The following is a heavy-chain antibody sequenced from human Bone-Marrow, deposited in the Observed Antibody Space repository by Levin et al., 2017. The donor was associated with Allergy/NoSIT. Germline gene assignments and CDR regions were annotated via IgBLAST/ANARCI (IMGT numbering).Heavy chain of an antibody. CDR3: AGSEGIEGGTFYFYYYCGTDV. D-gene: IGHD1-26*01. V-gene: IGHV4-59*01. J-gene: IGHJ6*02. CDR1: GGSISNYF. CDR2: ISYSGST. Sequence: SSETLSLTCSVSGGSISNYFWSWIRQPPGKGLEWIGYISYSGSTNYNPSLESRVTISVDTSKKQISLKLTSVTAADTAVYYCAGSEGIEGGTFYFYYYCGTDVWGQGTTVTVSS.